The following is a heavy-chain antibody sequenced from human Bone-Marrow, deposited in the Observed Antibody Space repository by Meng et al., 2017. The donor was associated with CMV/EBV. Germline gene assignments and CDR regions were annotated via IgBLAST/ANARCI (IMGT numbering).Heavy chain of an antibody. CDR2: ISSSGGTI. V-gene: IGHV3-11*01. J-gene: IGHJ4*02. CDR3: ASHRYSSSWYYFDH. D-gene: IGHD6-13*01. Sequence: GGSRRPSCAASGFTFKDYYMSWIRQAPGKALEWLSYISSSGGTIYYADSVKGRFTISRDNARNSLYLQMNILRAEDTAVSYCASHRYSSSWYYFDHWGQGTLVTVSS. CDR1: GFTFKDYY.